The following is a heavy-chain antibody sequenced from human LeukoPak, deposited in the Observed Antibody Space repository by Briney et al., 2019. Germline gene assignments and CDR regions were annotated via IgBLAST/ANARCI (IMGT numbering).Heavy chain of an antibody. CDR3: VGGAPNWGFDF. Sequence: GASVKVSCKASGYTFTGIKINGGRQATGQGFEWMGWMSPSTGNKGYAQKFQGRVIMTRYTSVSTAYMELSSLRSEDTAVYYCVGGAPNWGFDFWGQGTLVTVSS. V-gene: IGHV1-8*01. J-gene: IGHJ4*02. D-gene: IGHD7-27*01. CDR1: GYTFTGIK. CDR2: MSPSTGNK.